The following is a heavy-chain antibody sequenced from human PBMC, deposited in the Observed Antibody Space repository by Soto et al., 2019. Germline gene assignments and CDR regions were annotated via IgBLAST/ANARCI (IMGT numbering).Heavy chain of an antibody. CDR2: IYPGVSDT. CDR3: ARQLYDSSGYHNYYYYYGMDV. D-gene: IGHD3-22*01. V-gene: IGHV5-51*01. J-gene: IGHJ6*02. Sequence: GESLKISCKGSGYSFTSYWIGWVRQMPGKGLEWMGIIYPGVSDTRYSPSFQGQVTISADKSISTAYLQWSSLKASVTAMYYCARQLYDSSGYHNYYYYYGMDVWGQGTTVTVSS. CDR1: GYSFTSYW.